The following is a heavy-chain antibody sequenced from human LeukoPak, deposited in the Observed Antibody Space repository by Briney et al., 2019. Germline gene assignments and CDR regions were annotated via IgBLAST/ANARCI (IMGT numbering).Heavy chain of an antibody. J-gene: IGHJ4*02. V-gene: IGHV4-59*01. D-gene: IGHD3-9*01. CDR1: DGSITNND. CDR2: VHYSGTT. CDR3: AGGDIDWLRSPGTLYYIDH. Sequence: SETLSLTCTVSDGSITNNDWSWVRQTPGKGLEFIGYVHYSGTTNYNPSLRSRVTISIDTSRKHFSLKLKSVTAADTAVYYCAGGDIDWLRSPGTLYYIDHWGPGTLVTVSS.